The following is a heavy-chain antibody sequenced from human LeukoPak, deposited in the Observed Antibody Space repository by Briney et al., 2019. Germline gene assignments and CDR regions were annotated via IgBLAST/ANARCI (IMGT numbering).Heavy chain of an antibody. Sequence: SETLSLTCTVSGGSISSSSYYWGWIRQPPGKGLEWIGSIYYSGSTYYNPSLKSRVTISVDTSKNQFPLKLSSVTAADTAVYYCARQLGYCSSTSCYADKVDYWGQGALVTVSS. CDR3: ARQLGYCSSTSCYADKVDY. V-gene: IGHV4-39*01. CDR1: GGSISSSSYY. J-gene: IGHJ4*02. CDR2: IYYSGST. D-gene: IGHD2-2*01.